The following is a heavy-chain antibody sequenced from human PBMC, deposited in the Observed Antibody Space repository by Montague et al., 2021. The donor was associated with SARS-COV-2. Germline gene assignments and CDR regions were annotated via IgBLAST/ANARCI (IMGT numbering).Heavy chain of an antibody. V-gene: IGHV4-34*01. J-gene: IGHJ6*03. Sequence: SKTLSLTCAVHGGSFSTYSWNWIRQPPGKGPEWIGEIRHGGSTNYNPSLKSRVTISADTSKNQFSLKLTSVAAADTAVYYCARLGDGVVPSPILGVGPYYSYYYMDVWGKGTTVTVSS. CDR3: ARLGDGVVPSPILGVGPYYSYYYMDV. CDR1: GGSFSTYS. D-gene: IGHD3-10*01. CDR2: IRHGGST.